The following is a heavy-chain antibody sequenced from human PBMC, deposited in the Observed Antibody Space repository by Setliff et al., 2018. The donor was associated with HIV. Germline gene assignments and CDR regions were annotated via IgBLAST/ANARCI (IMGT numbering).Heavy chain of an antibody. Sequence: PSETLSLTCSVSGGSISSGSYYWSWIRQPAGKGLEWIGRIYTNGNTNYNPSLKSRVIISVDTPKNQFSLKLSSVTAADTAVYYCARYWGSYPEHFDYWGQGTLVTVSS. CDR2: IYTNGNT. D-gene: IGHD1-26*01. J-gene: IGHJ4*02. CDR1: GGSISSGSYY. CDR3: ARYWGSYPEHFDY. V-gene: IGHV4-61*02.